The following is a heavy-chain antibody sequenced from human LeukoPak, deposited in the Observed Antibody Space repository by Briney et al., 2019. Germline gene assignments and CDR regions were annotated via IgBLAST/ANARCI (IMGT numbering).Heavy chain of an antibody. J-gene: IGHJ4*02. CDR1: GFTLSSYG. CDR2: IWYDGSNK. D-gene: IGHD2-15*01. Sequence: GGSLRLSCAASGFTLSSYGMHWVRQAPGKGLEWVAVIWYDGSNKYYADSVKGRFTISRDNSKNTLYLQMNSLRAEDTAVYYCARDAGYCSGGSCYPGQFDYWGQGTLVTVSS. CDR3: ARDAGYCSGGSCYPGQFDY. V-gene: IGHV3-33*08.